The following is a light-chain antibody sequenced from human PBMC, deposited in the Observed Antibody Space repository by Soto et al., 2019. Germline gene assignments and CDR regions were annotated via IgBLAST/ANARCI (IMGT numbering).Light chain of an antibody. CDR1: QSVSSN. CDR2: GAS. V-gene: IGKV3-15*01. Sequence: EIVMTQSPATLSVSPGERATLSCRASQSVSSNLAWYQQKPGQAPRLLIYGASTRATGIPARFSGSGSGTEFALAMSSLHCEDFAVYYCQQYNNWPPWTFGQGTKVEIK. J-gene: IGKJ1*01. CDR3: QQYNNWPPWT.